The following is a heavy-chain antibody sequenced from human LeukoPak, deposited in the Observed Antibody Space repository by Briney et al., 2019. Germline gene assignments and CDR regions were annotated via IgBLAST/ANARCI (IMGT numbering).Heavy chain of an antibody. CDR2: TYYRSTWYN. D-gene: IGHD2-2*01. J-gene: IGHJ5*02. CDR3: ARRLTQYDCFDP. Sequence: SQTLSLTCAISGDSFSSNSVTWNWIRQSPSRGLEWLGRTYYRSTWYNDYAVSVRGRITVNPDTSKNQFSLHLNSVTPEDTAVYYCARRLTQYDCFDPWXQGILVTVSS. V-gene: IGHV6-1*01. CDR1: GDSFSSNSVT.